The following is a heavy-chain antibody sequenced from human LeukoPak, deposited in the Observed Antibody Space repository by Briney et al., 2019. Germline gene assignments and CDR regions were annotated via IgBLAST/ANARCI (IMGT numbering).Heavy chain of an antibody. CDR2: ISYDGSNK. J-gene: IGHJ6*03. V-gene: IGHV3-30*04. Sequence: GGSLRLSCAASGCTFSRYAMHWVRQAPGKGLEWVAVISYDGSNKDYADSVKGRFTISRDNSKNTLYLQMNSLRVEDTAVYYCARDSLICSGGSCYPYYYYYYMDVWGKGTTVTVSS. D-gene: IGHD2-15*01. CDR3: ARDSLICSGGSCYPYYYYYYMDV. CDR1: GCTFSRYA.